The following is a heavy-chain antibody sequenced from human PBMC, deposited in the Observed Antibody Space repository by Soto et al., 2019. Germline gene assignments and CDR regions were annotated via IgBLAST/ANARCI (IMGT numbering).Heavy chain of an antibody. CDR1: GDTVSSNSVT. V-gene: IGHV6-1*01. D-gene: IGHD3-16*01. Sequence: SQTLSLTCAISGDTVSSNSVTWNWIRQSPSRGLEWLGRTYYRSKWCNDYAVSVKSRITINPDTSKNQFSLQLSSVTAADTAVYYCARRYGGNFDYWGQGTLVTVSS. J-gene: IGHJ4*02. CDR3: ARRYGGNFDY. CDR2: TYYRSKWCN.